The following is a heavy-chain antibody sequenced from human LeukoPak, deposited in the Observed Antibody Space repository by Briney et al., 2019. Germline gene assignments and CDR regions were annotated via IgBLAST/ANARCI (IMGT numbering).Heavy chain of an antibody. Sequence: PSETLSLTCAVYGGSFSGYYWSWIRQPAGKRLEWIGRIHTSGRTNYTPSLKSRVTISLDASENQLSLTLTSVTAADTAVYYCARDLWGVGVTRVFDPWGQGTLVTVSS. CDR1: GGSFSGYY. V-gene: IGHV4-4*07. CDR2: IHTSGRT. J-gene: IGHJ5*02. CDR3: ARDLWGVGVTRVFDP. D-gene: IGHD2-21*02.